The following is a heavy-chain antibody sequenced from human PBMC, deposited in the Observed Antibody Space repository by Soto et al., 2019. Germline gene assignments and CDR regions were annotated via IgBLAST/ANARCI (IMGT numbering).Heavy chain of an antibody. Sequence: QVQLVQSGAEVRQPASSVKVSCKTSGGAFSSYAISWVRQAPGQGLEWMGGIVPIVDTATYAQKFQGRVTITADESTSSADMELSRLRSDDTAVYYCVRVVASPGYPDYWGQGTLVTVSS. CDR2: IVPIVDTA. CDR1: GGAFSSYA. D-gene: IGHD5-12*01. J-gene: IGHJ4*02. CDR3: VRVVASPGYPDY. V-gene: IGHV1-69*12.